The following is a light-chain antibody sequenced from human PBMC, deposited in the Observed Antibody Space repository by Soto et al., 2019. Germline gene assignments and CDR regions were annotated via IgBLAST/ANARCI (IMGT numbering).Light chain of an antibody. CDR1: RSNIGSNT. CDR2: SNN. Sequence: QSVLTQPTSASGTPGQRVTISCSGSRSNIGSNTVNWYQQLPGSAPKLLIYSNNQRPSGVPDRFSGSKSGTSASLAISGLQSEDESDYYCAAWDDSLNGFYVFGTGTKLTVL. J-gene: IGLJ1*01. CDR3: AAWDDSLNGFYV. V-gene: IGLV1-44*01.